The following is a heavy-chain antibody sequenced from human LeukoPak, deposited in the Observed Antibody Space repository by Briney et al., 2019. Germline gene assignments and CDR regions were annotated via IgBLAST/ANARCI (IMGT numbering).Heavy chain of an antibody. V-gene: IGHV3-11*01. CDR1: GFPFSDYY. CDR2: ISSSGDTI. Sequence: GGSLRLSCAASGFPFSDYYMSWIRQAPGKGLEWVSYISSSGDTIYYADPVKGRFTISRDNAKNSVHLQMNSLRAEDTAVYYCARVVHYGSGPAVGWGQGTLVTVSS. CDR3: ARVVHYGSGPAVG. J-gene: IGHJ4*02. D-gene: IGHD3-10*01.